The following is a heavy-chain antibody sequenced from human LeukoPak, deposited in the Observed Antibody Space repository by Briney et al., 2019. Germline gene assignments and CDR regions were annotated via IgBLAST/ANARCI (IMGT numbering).Heavy chain of an antibody. V-gene: IGHV1-69*13. Sequence: GASVKVSCKASGGTFSSHAISWVRQAPGQGLEWMGGIIPIFGTANYAQKFQGRVTITADESTSTAYMELSSLRSEDTAVYYCASGDYYDSSGYYLDYWGQGTLVTVSS. D-gene: IGHD3-22*01. CDR1: GGTFSSHA. CDR2: IIPIFGTA. CDR3: ASGDYYDSSGYYLDY. J-gene: IGHJ4*02.